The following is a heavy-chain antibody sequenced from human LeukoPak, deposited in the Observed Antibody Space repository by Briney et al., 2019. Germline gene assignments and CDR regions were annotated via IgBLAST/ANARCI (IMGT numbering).Heavy chain of an antibody. J-gene: IGHJ4*02. CDR2: IIPILGIA. CDR1: GGTFSSDA. CDR3: ARDRRASDDSSGYNHFDY. D-gene: IGHD3-22*01. Sequence: SVKVSCKASGGTFSSDAISWVRQAPGQGLEWMGRIIPILGIANYAQKFQGRVTITADKSTSTAYMELSSLRSEDTAVYYCARDRRASDDSSGYNHFDYWGQGTLVTVSS. V-gene: IGHV1-69*04.